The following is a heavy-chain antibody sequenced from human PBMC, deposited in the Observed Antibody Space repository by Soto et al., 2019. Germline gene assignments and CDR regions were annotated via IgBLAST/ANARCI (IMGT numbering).Heavy chain of an antibody. CDR1: GGSFRGYY. Sequence: SETLSLPCAVYGGSFRGYYWTWIRQPPGTGLEWIGEINHSGSTNYNPSLKSRVTISVDTSKNQFSLKLTSVTAADTAVYYCARETYGDYVGYSDPWGQGIQVTVSS. D-gene: IGHD4-17*01. CDR2: INHSGST. CDR3: ARETYGDYVGYSDP. V-gene: IGHV4-34*01. J-gene: IGHJ5*02.